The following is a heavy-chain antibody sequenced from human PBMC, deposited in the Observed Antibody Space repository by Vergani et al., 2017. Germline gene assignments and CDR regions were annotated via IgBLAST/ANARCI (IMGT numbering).Heavy chain of an antibody. D-gene: IGHD2-15*01. J-gene: IGHJ4*02. Sequence: QVKLQESGPGLLKPSQTLSLTCTVSGESIRSGSHYWSWIRQPPGKGPEWIGHIHTGGSTDLNPSFKSRVSISVDTSKSQFSLKLNSVTVADTAVYYCAKSRPYCTSGSCPAIWGQGTLVTVSS. CDR2: IHTGGST. CDR1: GESIRSGSHY. V-gene: IGHV4-61*02. CDR3: AKSRPYCTSGSCPAI.